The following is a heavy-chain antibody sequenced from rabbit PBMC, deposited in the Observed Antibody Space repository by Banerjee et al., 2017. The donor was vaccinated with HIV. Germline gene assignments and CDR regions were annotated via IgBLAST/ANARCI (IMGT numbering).Heavy chain of an antibody. CDR3: ARSTYGYIGAGWGPTYFNL. J-gene: IGHJ4*01. V-gene: IGHV1S40*01. CDR1: GFSFSSSYY. D-gene: IGHD6-1*01. CDR2: IYTSSGST. Sequence: QSLEESGGDLVKPGASLTLTCTASGFSFSSSYYMCWVRQAPGKGLEWIACIYTSSGSTWYASWVNGRFTGSKTSSTTVTLQMTSLTAADTATYFCARSTYGYIGAGWGPTYFNLWGPGTLVTVS.